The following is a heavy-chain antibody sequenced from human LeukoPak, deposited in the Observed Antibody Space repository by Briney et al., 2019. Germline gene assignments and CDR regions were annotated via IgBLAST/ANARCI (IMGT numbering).Heavy chain of an antibody. D-gene: IGHD6-19*01. J-gene: IGHJ1*01. CDR2: INPNSGGT. Sequence: GASVKVSCKASGYTFTGYYMHWVRQAPGQGLEWMGRINPNSGGTNYAQKFQGRVTMTRDTSISTAYMELSRLGSDDTAVYYCARVSGWSREYFQHWGQGTLVTVSS. V-gene: IGHV1-2*06. CDR1: GYTFTGYY. CDR3: ARVSGWSREYFQH.